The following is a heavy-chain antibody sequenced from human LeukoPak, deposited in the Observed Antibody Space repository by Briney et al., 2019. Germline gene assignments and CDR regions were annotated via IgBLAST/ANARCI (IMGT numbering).Heavy chain of an antibody. CDR1: GFNFKLSA. J-gene: IGHJ4*02. V-gene: IGHV3-23*01. D-gene: IGHD2-15*01. CDR2: ISGSGSRGSGIIGGNT. CDR3: ARSMPNHSMRAWWPLGYFDY. Sequence: GGSLRLSCAASGFNFKLSAMSWGRQAPGKGLEWVALISGSGSRGSGIIGGNTYYADSVRGRFTISRDNSKNTLFLQMTSLRAEDTAVYYCARSMPNHSMRAWWPLGYFDYWGQGTLVTVSS.